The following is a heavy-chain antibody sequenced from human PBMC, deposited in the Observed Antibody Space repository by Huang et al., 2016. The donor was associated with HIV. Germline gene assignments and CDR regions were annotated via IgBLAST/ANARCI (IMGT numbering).Heavy chain of an antibody. Sequence: QVQLVQSGAEVKKPGSPVTVSCKASGGTSSGYAISWVRQAPGKGLEGRGGSIPIVGTAKYEQKYQCRGTITADESASTAYMELGSLRSEDTAVYYCASQNTYIAAAAHYGMDVWGQGTTVTVSS. D-gene: IGHD6-13*01. V-gene: IGHV1-69*01. CDR1: GGTSSGYA. CDR2: SIPIVGTA. CDR3: ASQNTYIAAAAHYGMDV. J-gene: IGHJ6*02.